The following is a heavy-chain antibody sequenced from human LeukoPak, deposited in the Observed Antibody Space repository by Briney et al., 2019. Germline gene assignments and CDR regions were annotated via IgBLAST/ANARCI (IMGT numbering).Heavy chain of an antibody. V-gene: IGHV4-4*09. CDR2: IYTSGGT. D-gene: IGHD2-2*01. CDR3: ARDLSGLGTEYQLLSGEVRWFDP. Sequence: SETLSLTCTVSGDSISSYYWSWIRQPPGKGLGWIGYIYTSGGTNYIPSLKGRVTISIDTSKNQFSLKLSSVTAADSAVYYCARDLSGLGTEYQLLSGEVRWFDPWGQGTLVTVSS. J-gene: IGHJ5*02. CDR1: GDSISSYY.